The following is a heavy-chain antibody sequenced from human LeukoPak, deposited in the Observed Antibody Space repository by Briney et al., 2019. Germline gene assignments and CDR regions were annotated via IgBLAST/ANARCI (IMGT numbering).Heavy chain of an antibody. V-gene: IGHV5-51*01. CDR3: ARSRAEKVPVWGSYRHHDAFDL. D-gene: IGHD3-16*02. Sequence: GESLKISCKGSGYSFPNYWIGWVRQMPGKGLEWMGIIYPGDSDTTYKPSFQGHITASADMSISTAYLQWSSLKASDTAMYYCARSRAEKVPVWGSYRHHDAFDLWGQGTRVTVSS. CDR1: GYSFPNYW. CDR2: IYPGDSDT. J-gene: IGHJ3*01.